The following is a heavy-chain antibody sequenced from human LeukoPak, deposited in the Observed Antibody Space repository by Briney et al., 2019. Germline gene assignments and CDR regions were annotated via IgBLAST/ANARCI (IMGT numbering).Heavy chain of an antibody. Sequence: KASETLSLTCAVYGGSFSGYYWSWIRQPPGKGLEWVGEINHSGSTNYNPSLKSPVTISVDTSQNQFSLKLTSVTAADTAVYYCARERGYDGGWYRDYWGQGTLVTVSS. CDR3: ARERGYDGGWYRDY. V-gene: IGHV4-34*01. CDR2: INHSGST. CDR1: GGSFSGYY. D-gene: IGHD6-19*01. J-gene: IGHJ4*02.